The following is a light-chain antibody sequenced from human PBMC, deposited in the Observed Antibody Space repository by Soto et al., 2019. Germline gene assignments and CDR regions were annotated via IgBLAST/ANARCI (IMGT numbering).Light chain of an antibody. V-gene: IGKV1-5*01. J-gene: IGKJ1*01. CDR2: DAS. CDR1: QSISSW. CDR3: QQYNSYSGT. Sequence: DIQMTQSPSTLSASVGDRVTITCRASQSISSWLAWYQQKPGKAPKLLIYDASSLESGVQSRFSGSGSGTEFTLTIRSLQPDDFATYYCQQYNSYSGTFGQGTKVDIK.